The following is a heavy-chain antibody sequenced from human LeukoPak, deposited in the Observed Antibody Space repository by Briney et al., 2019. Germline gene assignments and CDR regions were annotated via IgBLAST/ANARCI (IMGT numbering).Heavy chain of an antibody. Sequence: GGSLRLSCAASGFTFSSYWMHWVRQAPGKGLVWVSRINSDGSSTRYADSVKGRFTISRDNAKNSLYLQMNSLRAEDTAVYYCARVDHWNFRAAFDYWGQGTLVTVSS. D-gene: IGHD1-7*01. J-gene: IGHJ4*02. V-gene: IGHV3-74*01. CDR1: GFTFSSYW. CDR2: INSDGSST. CDR3: ARVDHWNFRAAFDY.